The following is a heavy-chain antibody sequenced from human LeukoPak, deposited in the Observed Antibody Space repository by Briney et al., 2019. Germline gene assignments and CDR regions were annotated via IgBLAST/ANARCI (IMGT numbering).Heavy chain of an antibody. CDR2: ISYDGSNK. CDR1: GFTFSRHA. Sequence: GRSLRFSCAASGFTFSRHAMHWVRQAPGKGLEWVAVISYDGSNKYYADSVKGRFTISRDNSKNTLYLQMNSLRAEDTAVYYCARDRWQIGWFDPWGQGTLVTVSS. D-gene: IGHD5-24*01. CDR3: ARDRWQIGWFDP. V-gene: IGHV3-30*04. J-gene: IGHJ5*02.